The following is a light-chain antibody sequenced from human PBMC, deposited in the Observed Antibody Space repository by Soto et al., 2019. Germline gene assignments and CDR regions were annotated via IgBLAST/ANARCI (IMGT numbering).Light chain of an antibody. Sequence: EIVLTQSPGTLSLSPGERATLSCRASQSLSSSYLAWYQQKPGQPPRLLMYGASSRATGIPDRFSGSGSVTDFTLTISRLEPEDFAAYYCQQYGSSPLTFGQGTKVEIK. CDR2: GAS. V-gene: IGKV3-20*01. CDR3: QQYGSSPLT. J-gene: IGKJ1*01. CDR1: QSLSSSY.